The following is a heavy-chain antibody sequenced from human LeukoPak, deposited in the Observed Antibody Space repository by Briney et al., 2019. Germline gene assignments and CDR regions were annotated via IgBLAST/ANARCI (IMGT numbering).Heavy chain of an antibody. Sequence: SVKVSCKASGGTFSSYAISWVRQAPGQGLEWMGRIIPILGIANYAQKFQGRVTITADKSTSTAYMELSSLRSEDTAVYYCARGGGYYDSSGYYPNYFDYWGQGTLVTVSS. CDR1: GGTFSSYA. V-gene: IGHV1-69*04. CDR2: IIPILGIA. J-gene: IGHJ4*02. D-gene: IGHD3-22*01. CDR3: ARGGGYYDSSGYYPNYFDY.